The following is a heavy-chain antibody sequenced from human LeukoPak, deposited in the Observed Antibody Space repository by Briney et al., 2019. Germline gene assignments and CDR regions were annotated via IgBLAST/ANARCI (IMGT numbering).Heavy chain of an antibody. V-gene: IGHV4-39*01. CDR3: ARHYGAPTVGIVVVIIMENFDY. CDR2: IYYSGST. CDR1: GGSISSSNYY. D-gene: IGHD3-22*01. Sequence: PSETLSLTCTVSGGSISSSNYYWGWIRQPPGKGLEWIGSIYYSGSTYYNPSLKSRVTISVDTSKNQFSLKLSSVTAADTAVYYCARHYGAPTVGIVVVIIMENFDYWGQGTLVTVSS. J-gene: IGHJ4*02.